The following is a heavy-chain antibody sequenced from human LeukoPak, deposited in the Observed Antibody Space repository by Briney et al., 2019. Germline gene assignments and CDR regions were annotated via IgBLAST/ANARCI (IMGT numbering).Heavy chain of an antibody. J-gene: IGHJ3*02. V-gene: IGHV3-30*18. CDR1: GFTFSSYG. Sequence: PGGSLRLSCAASGFTFSSYGMHWVRQAPGKGLEWVAVISYDGSSKYYADSVKGRFTISRDNSKNTLYLQMNSLRAEDTAVYYCAKETISGYSAFDIWGQGTMVTVSS. CDR2: ISYDGSSK. CDR3: AKETISGYSAFDI. D-gene: IGHD3-22*01.